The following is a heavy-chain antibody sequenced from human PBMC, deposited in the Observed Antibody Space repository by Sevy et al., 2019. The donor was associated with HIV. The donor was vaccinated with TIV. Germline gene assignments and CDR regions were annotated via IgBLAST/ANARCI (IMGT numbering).Heavy chain of an antibody. CDR3: ARVMRLSKYFDY. D-gene: IGHD6-19*01. CDR1: GYPFTNYI. V-gene: IGHV1-18*04. J-gene: IGHJ4*02. CDR2: ISSYGNT. Sequence: ASVKVSCKASGYPFTNYILSWVRQAPGQGLEWMGWISSYGNTNYAQKFQDRVTMTTDTSTSTAYMELRSLRSDDTAIYYCARVMRLSKYFDYWGQGTLVTVSS.